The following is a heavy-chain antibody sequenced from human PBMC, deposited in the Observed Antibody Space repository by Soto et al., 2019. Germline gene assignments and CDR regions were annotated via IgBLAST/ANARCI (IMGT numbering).Heavy chain of an antibody. D-gene: IGHD3-10*01. CDR3: ARQYGRRIDY. Sequence: GESLKISCKGSGYSFTTNWIGWVRQMSGKGLEWMGIIYPSDSDTRYSPSFQGHVTISADKSISTAYLQWSSLKASDTAMYYCARQYGRRIDYWGQGTLVTVSS. J-gene: IGHJ4*02. CDR2: IYPSDSDT. CDR1: GYSFTTNW. V-gene: IGHV5-51*01.